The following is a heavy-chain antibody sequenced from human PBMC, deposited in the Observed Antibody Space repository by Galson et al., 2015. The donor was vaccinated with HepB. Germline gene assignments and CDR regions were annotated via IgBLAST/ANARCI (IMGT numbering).Heavy chain of an antibody. CDR3: ARRDYYDSSGYYPHDAFDI. D-gene: IGHD3-22*01. J-gene: IGHJ3*02. CDR2: ISYSGST. V-gene: IGHV4-39*01. CDR1: GGSISSSSYY. Sequence: ETLSLTCTVSGGSISSSSYYWGWIRQPPGKGLEWIGSISYSGSTYYNPSLKSRVTISVDTSKNQFSLKLSSVTAADTAVYYCARRDYYDSSGYYPHDAFDIWGQGTMVTVSS.